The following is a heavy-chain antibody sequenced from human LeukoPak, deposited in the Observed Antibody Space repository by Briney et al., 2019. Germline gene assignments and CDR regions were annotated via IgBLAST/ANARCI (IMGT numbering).Heavy chain of an antibody. CDR1: GGSISSYY. J-gene: IGHJ3*02. CDR2: IYYSGST. CDR3: ARGTHHYYDSSGYYYAHDAFDI. Sequence: PSEPLSLTCTVSGGSISSYYWSWIRQPPGKGLEWIGYIYYSGSTNYNPSLKSRVTISVDTSKNQFSLKLSSVTAADTAVYYCARGTHHYYDSSGYYYAHDAFDIWGQGTMVTVSS. V-gene: IGHV4-59*01. D-gene: IGHD3-22*01.